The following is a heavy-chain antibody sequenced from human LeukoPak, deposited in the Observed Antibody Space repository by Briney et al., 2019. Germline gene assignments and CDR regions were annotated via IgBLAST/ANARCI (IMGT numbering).Heavy chain of an antibody. CDR1: GGSISTDY. V-gene: IGHV4-4*09. CDR2: IYSSGST. J-gene: IGHJ4*02. CDR3: ARLAGSSSSDY. D-gene: IGHD6-6*01. Sequence: PSETLPLTCTVSGGSISTDYWSWIRHSPGKGLEWIGYIYSSGSTNYNPSLKSRVTMSVDTSKNQFSLKLSSVTAADTAVYYCARLAGSSSSDYWGQGTLVTVAS.